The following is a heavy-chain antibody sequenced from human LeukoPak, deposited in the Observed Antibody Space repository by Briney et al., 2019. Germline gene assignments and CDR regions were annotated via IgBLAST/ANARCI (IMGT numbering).Heavy chain of an antibody. CDR1: GGTFSSYA. V-gene: IGHV1-69*04. Sequence: SVKVSCKASGGTFSSYAIIWVRQAPGQGLEWMGRIIPILGIANYAQKFQGRVTITADKSTSTAYMELSSLRSEDTAVYYCATYYYDSSGYRAVDPWGQGTLVTVSS. J-gene: IGHJ5*02. CDR2: IIPILGIA. CDR3: ATYYYDSSGYRAVDP. D-gene: IGHD3-22*01.